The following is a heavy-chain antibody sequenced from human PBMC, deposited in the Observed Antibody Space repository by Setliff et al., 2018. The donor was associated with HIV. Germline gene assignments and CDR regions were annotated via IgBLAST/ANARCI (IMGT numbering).Heavy chain of an antibody. CDR1: GFTVSSNY. CDR2: IYSGGST. J-gene: IGHJ4*02. Sequence: GESLKISCAASGFTVSSNYMSWVRQAPGKGLEWVSVIYSGGSTYYADSVKGRFTISRDNSKNALYLQMNGLRAEDTAVYYCARGNDWLWHYFDYWGQGTLVTVPQ. V-gene: IGHV3-53*01. CDR3: ARGNDWLWHYFDY. D-gene: IGHD3-9*01.